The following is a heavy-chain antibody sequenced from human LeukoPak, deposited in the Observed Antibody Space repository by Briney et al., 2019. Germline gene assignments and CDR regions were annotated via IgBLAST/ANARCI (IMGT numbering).Heavy chain of an antibody. CDR1: GGSISSYY. D-gene: IGHD3-22*01. Sequence: PSETLSLTCTVSGGSISSYYWSWIRQPPGKGLEWIGYIYYSGSTNYNTSLKSRVTISVDTSKNQFSLKLSSVTAADTAVYYCARGHYYDSSGLFDYWGQGTLVSVSS. J-gene: IGHJ4*02. V-gene: IGHV4-59*01. CDR3: ARGHYYDSSGLFDY. CDR2: IYYSGST.